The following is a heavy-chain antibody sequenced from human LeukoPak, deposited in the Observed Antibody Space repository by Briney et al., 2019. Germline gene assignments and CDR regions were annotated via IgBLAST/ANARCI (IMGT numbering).Heavy chain of an antibody. CDR2: IRYDGSNK. Sequence: GGSLRLSCAASGFTFSSYGMHWVRQALGKGLEWVVFIRYDGSNKYYADSVKGRFTISRDNSKNTLYLQMNSLRAEDTAVYYCAKDALPLGYCSSTSCYTGGFDYWGQGTLVTVSS. J-gene: IGHJ4*02. D-gene: IGHD2-2*02. V-gene: IGHV3-30*02. CDR3: AKDALPLGYCSSTSCYTGGFDY. CDR1: GFTFSSYG.